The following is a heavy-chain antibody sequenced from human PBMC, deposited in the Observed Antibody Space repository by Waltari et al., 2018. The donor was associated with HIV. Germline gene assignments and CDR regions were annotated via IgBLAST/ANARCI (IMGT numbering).Heavy chain of an antibody. V-gene: IGHV3-15*01. CDR3: TTDNMIIVALDY. J-gene: IGHJ4*02. CDR2: IKRKSDGGTA. D-gene: IGHD5-12*01. CDR1: GLVFSNAW. Sequence: EVQLVESGGGLVKPGGSLRLSCAASGLVFSNAWRNGVRQGPGKGVEWVGHIKRKSDGGTADYAAPVKGRFTISRDDSKNVLYLQMNSLKTEDTAVYYCTTDNMIIVALDYWGQGTLLTVSS.